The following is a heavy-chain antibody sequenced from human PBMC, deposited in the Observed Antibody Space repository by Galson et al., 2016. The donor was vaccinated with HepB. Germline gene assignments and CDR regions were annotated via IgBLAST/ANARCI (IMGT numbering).Heavy chain of an antibody. V-gene: IGHV3-11*01. CDR1: GLPFSDSY. CDR3: ATQSHLIIVPGTFDP. Sequence: SLRLSCAASGLPFSDSYMSWIRQAPGKGLEWISYISNTGNNIYYADSVKGRFTIPRDNAQNSVSLQMNTLRGEDTAVYYCATQSHLIIVPGTFDPWGHGTLVTVSS. D-gene: IGHD2/OR15-2a*01. J-gene: IGHJ5*02. CDR2: ISNTGNNI.